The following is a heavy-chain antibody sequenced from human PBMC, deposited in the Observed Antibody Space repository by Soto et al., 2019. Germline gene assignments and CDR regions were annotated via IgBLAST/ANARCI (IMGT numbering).Heavy chain of an antibody. CDR2: INADGSSA. D-gene: IGHD5-18*01. Sequence: EVQLVESGGGLVQRGGSLRLSCEGSGFTLNDYWMHWVRQVPGKGLGWVARINADGSSASYADSVKGRFTITRDNAKHTFYMPMNSLRAEDSTGYYCARGGPYNYAPRGSRVADSWGLGPLVNLSS. V-gene: IGHV3-74*01. CDR3: ARGGPYNYAPRGSRVADS. J-gene: IGHJ4*02. CDR1: GFTLNDYW.